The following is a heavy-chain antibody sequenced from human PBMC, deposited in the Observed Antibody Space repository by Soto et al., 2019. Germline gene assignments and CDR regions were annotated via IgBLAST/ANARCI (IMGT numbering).Heavy chain of an antibody. CDR2: IYYSGST. CDR1: GGSISSSSYY. V-gene: IGHV4-39*01. Sequence: SETLSLTCTVSGGSISSSSYYWGWIRQPPGKGLEWIGSIYYSGSTYYNPSLKSRVTISVDTSKNQFSLKLSSVTAADTAVYYCARFLGGFDPWGQGTLVTVS. D-gene: IGHD3-16*01. J-gene: IGHJ5*02. CDR3: ARFLGGFDP.